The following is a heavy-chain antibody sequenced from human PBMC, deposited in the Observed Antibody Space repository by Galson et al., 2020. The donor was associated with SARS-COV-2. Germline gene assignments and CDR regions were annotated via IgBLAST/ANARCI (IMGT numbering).Heavy chain of an antibody. CDR2: IYPGDSDT. V-gene: IGHV5-51*01. D-gene: IGHD3-22*01. Sequence: GESLKISCQGSGYSFSNYWIGWVRQMPGKGLEWMGIIYPGDSDTRYSPPFQGQVTISADKSTSTAHLQWSSLKASDTANYYCTREDTSGYGAEYWGQGTLVTVSS. CDR3: TREDTSGYGAEY. CDR1: GYSFSNYW. J-gene: IGHJ4*02.